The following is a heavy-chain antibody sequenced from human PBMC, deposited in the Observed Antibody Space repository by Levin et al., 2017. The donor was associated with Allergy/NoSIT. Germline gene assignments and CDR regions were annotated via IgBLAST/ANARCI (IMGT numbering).Heavy chain of an antibody. CDR1: GLTFSSYG. CDR3: AKDRRTTVTPPYYYYHMDV. V-gene: IGHV3-30*18. Sequence: GGSLRLSCAASGLTFSSYGMHWVRQAPGKGLEWVAVMSYDGSNKYYADSVKGRFTISRDNSKNTPYLQMNSLRAEDTAVYYCAKDRRTTVTPPYYYYHMDVWGKGTTVTVSS. CDR2: MSYDGSNK. J-gene: IGHJ6*03. D-gene: IGHD4-11*01.